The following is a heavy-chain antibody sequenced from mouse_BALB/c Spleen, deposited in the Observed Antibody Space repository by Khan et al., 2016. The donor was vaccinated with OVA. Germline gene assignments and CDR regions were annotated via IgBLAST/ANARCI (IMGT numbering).Heavy chain of an antibody. CDR2: IRTKSHNYAT. J-gene: IGHJ4*01. V-gene: IGHV10S3*01. Sequence: EVQLVETGGGLVQPKGSLNLSCAASGFTFNTNVMTWVRQTPGKGLEWVARIRTKSHNYATYYADSVTDRFTISRDDSQSMLYLQMNNLTTEDTAMYYCVREGWDYWGQGTSVTVSS. CDR1: GFTFNTNV. CDR3: VREGWDY.